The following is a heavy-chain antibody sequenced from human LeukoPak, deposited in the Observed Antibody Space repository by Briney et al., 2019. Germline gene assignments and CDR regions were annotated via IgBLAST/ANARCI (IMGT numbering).Heavy chain of an antibody. V-gene: IGHV4-59*01. CDR2: IYYSGST. CDR3: ARGRGGSYENY. CDR1: GGSFSGYS. Sequence: SETLSLTCAVYGGSFSGYSWSWIRQPPGKGLEWIGYIYYSGSTNYNPSLKSRVTISVDTSKNQFSLKLSSVTAADTAVYYCARGRGGSYENYWGQGTLVTVSS. J-gene: IGHJ4*02. D-gene: IGHD1-26*01.